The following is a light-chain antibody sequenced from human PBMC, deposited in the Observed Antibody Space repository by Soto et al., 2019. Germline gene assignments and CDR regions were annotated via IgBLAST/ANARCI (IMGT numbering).Light chain of an antibody. CDR2: RNN. CDR3: AASDDSLSGPV. CDR1: SSNIGNNY. V-gene: IGLV1-47*01. J-gene: IGLJ2*01. Sequence: QSVLTQPPSASGTPGQRITISCSGSSSNIGNNYGYWYQQLPGTAPKLLIYRNNQRPSGGPDRFSGSKSGTSASLAISGLRSEDEADYYCAASDDSLSGPVFGGGTKVTVL.